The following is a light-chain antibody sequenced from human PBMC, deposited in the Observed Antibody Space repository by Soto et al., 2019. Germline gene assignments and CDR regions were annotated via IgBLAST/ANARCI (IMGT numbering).Light chain of an antibody. CDR1: QSVSSSY. V-gene: IGKV3-20*01. CDR2: GAS. J-gene: IGKJ1*01. CDR3: QQYGISPQT. Sequence: EIVLTQSPGTLSLSPGERATLSCRASQSVSSSYLAWYQQKPGQAPRLLIYGASSRATGIPDRFSGSGSGTDFTLTISRLEPEAFAVYYCQQYGISPQTFGQGTKVAIK.